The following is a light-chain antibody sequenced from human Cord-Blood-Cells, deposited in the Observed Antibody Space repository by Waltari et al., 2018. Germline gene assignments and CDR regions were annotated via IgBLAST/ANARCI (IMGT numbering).Light chain of an antibody. CDR1: SSNIGAGYC. CDR3: QSYDSSLSGSV. J-gene: IGLJ3*02. Sequence: QSVLTQPPSVSGAPGQRVTIPCTGSSSNIGAGYCVHWYQQLPGTAPKLLIYGNSNRPSGVPDRFSGSKSGTSASLAITGLQAEDEADYYCQSYDSSLSGSVFGGGTKLTVL. CDR2: GNS. V-gene: IGLV1-40*01.